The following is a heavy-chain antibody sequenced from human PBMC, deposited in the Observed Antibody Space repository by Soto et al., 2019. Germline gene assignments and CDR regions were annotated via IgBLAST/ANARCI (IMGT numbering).Heavy chain of an antibody. Sequence: SETLSLTCAGSSGSISNNNWWTWGRQSPGKGLEWIGEIYHSGSTNYNPSLKSRVTISVDKSKNLFSLRLTSMTAADTAMYFCAAHRGSTYGPLDYWGQGTLVTVS. CDR2: IYHSGST. J-gene: IGHJ4*02. CDR1: SGSISNNNW. D-gene: IGHD5-18*01. CDR3: AAHRGSTYGPLDY. V-gene: IGHV4-4*02.